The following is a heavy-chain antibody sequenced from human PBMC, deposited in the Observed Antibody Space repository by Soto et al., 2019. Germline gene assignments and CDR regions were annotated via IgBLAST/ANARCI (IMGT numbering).Heavy chain of an antibody. V-gene: IGHV4-59*08. CDR2: IYYTGIT. CDR3: ARLPSIVATEDYFDY. J-gene: IGHJ4*02. D-gene: IGHD5-12*01. Sequence: SETLSLTCTVSGVSISSYYWSWIRQSPVKGLEWIGYIYYTGITNYNPSLKSRVTISVDTSKNQFSLKLSSVTAADTAVYYCARLPSIVATEDYFDYWGQGTLVTVSS. CDR1: GVSISSYY.